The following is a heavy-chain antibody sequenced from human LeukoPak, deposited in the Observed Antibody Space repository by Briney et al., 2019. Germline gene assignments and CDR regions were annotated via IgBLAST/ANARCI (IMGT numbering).Heavy chain of an antibody. CDR2: IWYDGSNK. CDR3: AKDNSRWSIDY. D-gene: IGHD6-13*01. CDR1: GFTFCSYC. J-gene: IGHJ4*02. Sequence: PGRSLGLSFAASGFTFCSYCMHWVRQAPGKGLEWVAFIWYDGSNKYYTDSVKGRFTISRDNSENTLYLQMHSLRAEDTAVYYCAKDNSRWSIDYWGQGTLVTVSS. V-gene: IGHV3-33*06.